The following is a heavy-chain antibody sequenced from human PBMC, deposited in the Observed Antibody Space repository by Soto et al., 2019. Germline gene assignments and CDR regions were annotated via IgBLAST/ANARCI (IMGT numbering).Heavy chain of an antibody. CDR3: ARDGTPQRFREKNYDNYYTGMAA. V-gene: IGHV3-33*01. J-gene: IGHJ6*02. CDR1: GFSFSFYG. D-gene: IGHD3-16*01. CDR2: IWYDGTSK. Sequence: QMQLVESGGGVVQPGGSLRLSCGSSGFSFSFYGMHWVRQAPDKGLEWVAFIWYDGTSKFYADSVKGRFTISRDNSKTTLFMEMNSLRAEDTAVYYLARDGTPQRFREKNYDNYYTGMAAWGQGTTVRVSS.